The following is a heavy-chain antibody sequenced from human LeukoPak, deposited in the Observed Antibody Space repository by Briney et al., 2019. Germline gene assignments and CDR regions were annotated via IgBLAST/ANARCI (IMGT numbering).Heavy chain of an antibody. J-gene: IGHJ3*02. D-gene: IGHD6-19*01. CDR3: AGPAGVLDALDI. CDR1: EYTLTELA. Sequence: GASVKVSCKVSEYTLTELAIFWVRQAPGKGLEWMGRSDSEESDTLSAQNFQGRFTMTEDTSTDTAYMELSSLRSEDTAVYYCAGPAGVLDALDIWGQGTMVTVSS. V-gene: IGHV1-24*01. CDR2: SDSEESDT.